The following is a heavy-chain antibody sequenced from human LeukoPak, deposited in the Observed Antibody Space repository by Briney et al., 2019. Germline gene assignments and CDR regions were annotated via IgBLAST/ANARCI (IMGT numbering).Heavy chain of an antibody. CDR1: GGSFSAYY. J-gene: IGHJ6*03. CDR2: INHSGST. D-gene: IGHD4-17*01. CDR3: ARDYGDYVHYYMDV. V-gene: IGHV4-34*01. Sequence: SETLTLTCAVYGGSFSAYYWSWIRQPPGKGLEWIGEINHSGSTNYNPSLKSRVTISVDTSKNQFSLQLTPVTAADTAVYYCARDYGDYVHYYMDVWGKGTTVTVSS.